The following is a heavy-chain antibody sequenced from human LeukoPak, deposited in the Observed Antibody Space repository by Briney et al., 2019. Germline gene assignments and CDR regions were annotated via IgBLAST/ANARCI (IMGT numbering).Heavy chain of an antibody. CDR2: ITSGGGYT. CDR1: GFTFSTYN. CDR3: ARGHYDVLTSSYKWTPDY. V-gene: IGHV3-21*06. D-gene: IGHD3-9*01. Sequence: PGGSLRLSCAASGFTFSTYNMNWVRQAPGKGLEWVSSITSGGGYTYYADSVKGRFTTPRDNAKNSLSLRLDSLRAEDTAVYYCARGHYDVLTSSYKWTPDYWGQGTLVTVSS. J-gene: IGHJ4*02.